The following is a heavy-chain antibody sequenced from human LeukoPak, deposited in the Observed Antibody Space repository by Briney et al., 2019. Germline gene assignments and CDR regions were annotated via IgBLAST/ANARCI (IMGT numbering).Heavy chain of an antibody. CDR1: GFTFGSYS. Sequence: GGSLRLSCAASGFTFGSYSMNWVRQAPGKGLEWVSSISSSSSYIYYADSVKGRFTISRDNAKNSLYLQMNSLRAEDTAVYYCARTLVPRTYETPSGYWGQGTLVTVSS. V-gene: IGHV3-21*01. D-gene: IGHD2-2*01. CDR2: ISSSSSYI. J-gene: IGHJ4*02. CDR3: ARTLVPRTYETPSGY.